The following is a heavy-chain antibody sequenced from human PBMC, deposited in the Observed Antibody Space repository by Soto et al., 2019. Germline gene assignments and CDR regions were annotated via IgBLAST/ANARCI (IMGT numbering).Heavy chain of an antibody. CDR1: GFTFSSYG. V-gene: IGHV3-30*18. D-gene: IGHD6-19*01. J-gene: IGHJ6*02. Sequence: QVQLVESGGGVVQPGRSLRLSCAASGFTFSSYGMHWVRQAPGKGLEWVAVISHDGSNKYFADSVKGRFTISRDNSQNTLYLQMDSLRAEDTAVYYCAKHLPAVAGYVHGMDVWGQGTTVTVSS. CDR3: AKHLPAVAGYVHGMDV. CDR2: ISHDGSNK.